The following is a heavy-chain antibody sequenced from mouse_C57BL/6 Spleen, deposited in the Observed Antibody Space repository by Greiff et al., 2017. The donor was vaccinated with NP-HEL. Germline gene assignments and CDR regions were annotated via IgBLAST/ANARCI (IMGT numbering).Heavy chain of an antibody. CDR1: GYTFTDYY. V-gene: IGHV1-19*01. CDR2: INPYNGGT. CDR3: ARIGSSPYYFDY. D-gene: IGHD1-1*01. Sequence: EVKLVESGPVLVKPGASVKMSCKASGYTFTDYYMNWVKQSHGKSLEWIGVINPYNGGTSYNQKFKGKATLTVDKSSSTAYMELNSLTSEDSAVYYCARIGSSPYYFDYWGQGTTLTVSS. J-gene: IGHJ2*01.